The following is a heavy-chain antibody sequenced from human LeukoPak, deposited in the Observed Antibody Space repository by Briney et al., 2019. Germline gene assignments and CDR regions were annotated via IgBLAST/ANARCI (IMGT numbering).Heavy chain of an antibody. CDR1: GFTVSRNY. Sequence: GGSLRLSCAASGFTVSRNYMNWVRQAPGKGLEWVSAINSDGRNTYYADSVKGRFTISRDNSKNTLFLQVNSLRAEDTAVYYCARREYNNGYVFGGPGTLVTVSS. D-gene: IGHD5-18*01. V-gene: IGHV3-53*01. CDR2: INSDGRNT. CDR3: ARREYNNGYVF. J-gene: IGHJ4*02.